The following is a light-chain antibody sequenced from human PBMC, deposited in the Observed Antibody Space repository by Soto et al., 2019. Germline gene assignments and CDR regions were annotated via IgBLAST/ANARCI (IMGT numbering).Light chain of an antibody. J-gene: IGLJ2*01. CDR3: CSYAGSSTVV. CDR1: SSDIGAHDL. CDR2: DVS. Sequence: QSALTQPASVSGSPGQSITISCTGTSSDIGAHDLVSWYQQHPGKAPKFMIYDVSKRPSGVSNRFSDSKSGNEASLTISGLQAEDEAAYYCCSYAGSSTVVFGGGTKLTVL. V-gene: IGLV2-23*02.